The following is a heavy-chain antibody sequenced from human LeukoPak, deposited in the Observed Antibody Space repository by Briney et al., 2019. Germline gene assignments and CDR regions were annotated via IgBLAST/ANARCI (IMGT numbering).Heavy chain of an antibody. CDR3: ARGGYSYGYWFDP. CDR1: GFTVSSNY. V-gene: IGHV3-53*01. Sequence: GGSLRLSCAASGFTVSSNYMSWVRHAPGKGLEWVSVIYSGGSTYYADSVKGRFTISRDNSKNTLYLQMNSLRAEDTAVHYCARGGYSYGYWFDPWGQGTLVTVSS. D-gene: IGHD5-18*01. CDR2: IYSGGST. J-gene: IGHJ5*02.